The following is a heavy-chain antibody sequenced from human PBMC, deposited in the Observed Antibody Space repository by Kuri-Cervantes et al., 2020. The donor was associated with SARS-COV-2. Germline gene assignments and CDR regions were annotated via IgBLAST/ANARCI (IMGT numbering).Heavy chain of an antibody. CDR3: ARSIIAVAGFGGRDY. CDR1: GFTFSNYW. D-gene: IGHD6-19*01. CDR2: TNTDGSST. V-gene: IGHV3-74*01. J-gene: IGHJ4*02. Sequence: GGSLRLSCAASGFTFSNYWMHWVRQAPGKGLVWVSRTNTDGSSTSYADSVKGRFTISRDNAKNTLYLQINSLRAEDTAVYYCARSIIAVAGFGGRDYWGQGTLVTVSS.